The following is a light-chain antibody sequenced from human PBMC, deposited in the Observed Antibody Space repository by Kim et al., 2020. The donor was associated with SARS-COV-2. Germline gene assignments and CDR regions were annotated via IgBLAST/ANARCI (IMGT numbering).Light chain of an antibody. CDR3: LLAYNGAPVV. CDR2: DTN. V-gene: IGLV7-46*01. Sequence: GGTVTRTCGSSTGAGTSGHYPYWIQQKAGQAPRTLIYDTNNKHSWTPARFSGSLLGGKAALTLSGAQTEDEGDYYCLLAYNGAPVVFGGGTKLTVL. J-gene: IGLJ2*01. CDR1: TGAGTSGHY.